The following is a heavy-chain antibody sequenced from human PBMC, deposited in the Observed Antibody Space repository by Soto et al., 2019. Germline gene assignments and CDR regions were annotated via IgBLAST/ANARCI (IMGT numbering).Heavy chain of an antibody. CDR1: GYSFTSYW. CDR3: ARGKDGNSEYYYYGMDG. J-gene: IGHJ6*02. D-gene: IGHD4-4*01. CDR2: IYPGDPDT. Sequence: GESLKISCKGSGYSFTSYWIGWVRQMPGKGLEWMGIIYPGDPDTRYSPSFQGQVTISADKSISTAYLQWSSLKASDTAMYYCARGKDGNSEYYYYGMDGWGQGTTVTVSS. V-gene: IGHV5-51*01.